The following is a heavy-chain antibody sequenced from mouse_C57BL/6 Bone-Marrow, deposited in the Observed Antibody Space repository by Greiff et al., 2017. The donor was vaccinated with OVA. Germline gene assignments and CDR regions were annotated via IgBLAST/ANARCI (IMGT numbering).Heavy chain of an antibody. CDR2: IYPRSGNT. D-gene: IGHD2-3*01. CDR3: ARSRLLRFDY. CDR1: GYTFTSYG. Sequence: VMLVESGAELARPGASVKLSCKASGYTFTSYGISWVKQRTGQGLEWIGEIYPRSGNTYYNEKFKGKATLTADKSSSTAYMELRSLTSEDSAVYFCARSRLLRFDYWGQGTTLTVSS. V-gene: IGHV1-81*01. J-gene: IGHJ2*01.